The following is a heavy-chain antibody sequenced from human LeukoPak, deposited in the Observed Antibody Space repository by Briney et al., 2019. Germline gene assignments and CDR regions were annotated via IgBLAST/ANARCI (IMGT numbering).Heavy chain of an antibody. CDR3: ARDSFSSSSEDAFDI. D-gene: IGHD6-6*01. CDR1: GYTFTSYA. CDR2: INTNTGNP. Sequence: ASVKVSCKASGYTFTSYAMNWVRQAPGQGLEWMGWINTNTGNPTYAQGFTGRFVFSSDTSVSTAYLQISSLKAEDTAVYYCARDSFSSSSEDAFDIWGQGTMVTVSS. J-gene: IGHJ3*02. V-gene: IGHV7-4-1*02.